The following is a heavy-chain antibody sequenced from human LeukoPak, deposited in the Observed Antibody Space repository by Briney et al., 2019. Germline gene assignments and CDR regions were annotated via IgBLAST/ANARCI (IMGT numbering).Heavy chain of an antibody. CDR2: INPSGGST. Sequence: ASVKVSCKASGYTFTSNHMHWVRQAPGQGLEWMGVINPSGGSTSYAQKFQGRVTLTRDMSTSTDYLELSSLRSEDTAVYYCARDNSVRDTAWWFDPWGQGTLVTVSS. V-gene: IGHV1-46*01. J-gene: IGHJ5*02. D-gene: IGHD2-21*02. CDR1: GYTFTSNH. CDR3: ARDNSVRDTAWWFDP.